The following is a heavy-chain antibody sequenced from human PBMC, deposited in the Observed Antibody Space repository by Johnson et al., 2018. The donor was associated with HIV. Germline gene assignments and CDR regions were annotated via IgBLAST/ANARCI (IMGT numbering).Heavy chain of an antibody. V-gene: IGHV3-23*04. CDR2: ISGGGGST. J-gene: IGHJ3*02. CDR3: AKDESDAFEI. CDR1: GFTFSTYA. Sequence: VQLVDSGGGLVKPGGSLRLSCAASGFTFSTYAMSWVRQAPGRGLEWVSAISGGGGSTYYADSVKGRFTISRDISNNTLHLQMNSLRAGDTAVYYCAKDESDAFEIWGQGTMVTVSS.